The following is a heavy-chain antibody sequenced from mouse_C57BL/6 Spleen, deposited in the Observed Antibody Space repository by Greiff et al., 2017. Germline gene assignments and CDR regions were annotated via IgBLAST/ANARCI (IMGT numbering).Heavy chain of an antibody. CDR3: ARRVGYDGGDAMDY. D-gene: IGHD2-12*01. CDR1: GFTFSDYG. V-gene: IGHV5-17*01. J-gene: IGHJ4*01. CDR2: ISIGSSTI. Sequence: EVQLVESGGGLVKPGGSLKLSCAASGFTFSDYGMHWVRQAPEKGLEWVAYISIGSSTIYYADTVKGRFTISRDNAKNTLFLQMTSLRSEDTAMYYCARRVGYDGGDAMDYWGQGTSVTVSS.